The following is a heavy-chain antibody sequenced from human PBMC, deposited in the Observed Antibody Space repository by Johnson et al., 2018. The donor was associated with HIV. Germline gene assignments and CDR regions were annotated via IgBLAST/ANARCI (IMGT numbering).Heavy chain of an antibody. V-gene: IGHV3-20*04. CDR3: ARVGVDDAFDF. D-gene: IGHD2-15*01. Sequence: VQLVESGGRVVRPGGSLRLSCAASGFTFEDYGMSWVREAPGKGLEWVSGINWNGGSTGYVDSVKGRFTISRDNAKNSLFLQMNSLRAEDTALYSCARVGVDDAFDFWGQGTMVTVSS. J-gene: IGHJ3*01. CDR2: INWNGGST. CDR1: GFTFEDYG.